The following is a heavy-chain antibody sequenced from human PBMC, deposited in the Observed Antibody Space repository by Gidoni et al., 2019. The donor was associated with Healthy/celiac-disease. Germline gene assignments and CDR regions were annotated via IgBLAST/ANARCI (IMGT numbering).Heavy chain of an antibody. V-gene: IGHV4-39*07. D-gene: IGHD2-15*01. Sequence: QLQLQESGPGLVKPSETLSLTCTVSGGSISSSSYYWGWIRQPPGKGLEWIGSIYYSGSTYYNPSLKSRVTISVDTSKNQFSLKLSSVTAADTAVYYCARDGRAAGQNIVVVVAATPNWFDPWGQGTLVTVSS. CDR1: GGSISSSSYY. CDR3: ARDGRAAGQNIVVVVAATPNWFDP. CDR2: IYYSGST. J-gene: IGHJ5*02.